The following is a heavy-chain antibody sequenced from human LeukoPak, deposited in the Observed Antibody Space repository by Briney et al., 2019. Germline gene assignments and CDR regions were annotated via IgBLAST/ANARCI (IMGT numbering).Heavy chain of an antibody. CDR2: IYYSGST. CDR1: GGSISSSSYY. V-gene: IGHV4-39*01. J-gene: IGHJ3*02. D-gene: IGHD3-22*01. CDR3: ARQGPITMIVVVPFAVDAFDI. Sequence: PSETLSLTCTVSGGSISSSSYYWGWIRQPPGKGLEWIGSIYYSGSTYYSPSLKSRVTIAVDTSKNQFSLKLSSVTAADTAVYYCARQGPITMIVVVPFAVDAFDIWGQGTVVTVSS.